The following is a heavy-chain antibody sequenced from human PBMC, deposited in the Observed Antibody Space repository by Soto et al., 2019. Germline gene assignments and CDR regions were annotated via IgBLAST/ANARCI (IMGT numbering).Heavy chain of an antibody. CDR1: GFSFSSHG. D-gene: IGHD4-17*01. Sequence: QVQLVESGGDVVQPGRSLTLSCLASGFSFSSHGMHWIRQAPGKGLEWLAVISYDGGNKNYADSVRDRFTISRDNSKNRVFLQINSLRPEDTAVYFCARDRPGGDYWAGFQYWGQGTLVIVSS. CDR2: ISYDGGNK. J-gene: IGHJ4*02. CDR3: ARDRPGGDYWAGFQY. V-gene: IGHV3-30*03.